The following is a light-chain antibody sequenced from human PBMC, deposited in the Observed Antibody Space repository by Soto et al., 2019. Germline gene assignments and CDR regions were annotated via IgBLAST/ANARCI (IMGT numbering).Light chain of an antibody. Sequence: EIVLTQSPGALSLSPGERATLSCRASQSISSSYLAWYQQKRGQAPRLLIYGASNRGTAIADRFSGGGSGTDFTLTISRVEPEDFAVYYCQQYGSSPHTFGQGTKLEIK. CDR1: QSISSSY. CDR3: QQYGSSPHT. V-gene: IGKV3-20*01. J-gene: IGKJ2*01. CDR2: GAS.